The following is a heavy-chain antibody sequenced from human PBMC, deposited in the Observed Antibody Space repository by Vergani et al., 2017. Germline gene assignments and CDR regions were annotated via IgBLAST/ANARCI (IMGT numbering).Heavy chain of an antibody. V-gene: IGHV3-21*01. CDR1: GFTFSSYS. D-gene: IGHD6-13*01. CDR2: ISSSSSYI. CDR3: ASARIAAAGRNWFDP. J-gene: IGHJ5*02. Sequence: EVQLVESGGGLVKPGGSLRLSCAASGFTFSSYSMNWVRQAPGKGLEWVSSISSSSSYIYYADSVKGRFTISRDNAKNSLYLHMNSLRAEDTAVYYCASARIAAAGRNWFDPWGQGTLVTVSS.